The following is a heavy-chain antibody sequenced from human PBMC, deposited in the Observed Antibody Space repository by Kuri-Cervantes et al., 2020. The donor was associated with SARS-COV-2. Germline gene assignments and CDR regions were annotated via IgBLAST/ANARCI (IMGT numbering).Heavy chain of an antibody. CDR3: ARASGDSSGYYRGRYFQH. V-gene: IGHV1-8*01. Sequence: ASVKVSCKASGYTFTTYDINWVRQATGQGLEWMGWMNPNSGNTGYAQKFQGRVTLTRDTSTNTVYMELSSLRSEDTAVFYCARASGDSSGYYRGRYFQHWGQGTLVTVSS. CDR2: MNPNSGNT. CDR1: GYTFTTYD. D-gene: IGHD3-22*01. J-gene: IGHJ1*01.